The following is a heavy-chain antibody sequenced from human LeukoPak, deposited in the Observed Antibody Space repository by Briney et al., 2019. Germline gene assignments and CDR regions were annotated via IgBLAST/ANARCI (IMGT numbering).Heavy chain of an antibody. CDR2: INPNGGTT. V-gene: IGHV1-46*01. CDR1: GYPFTSYY. Sequence: ASVKVSCKTSGYPFTSYYIYWVRQAPGQGFEWMGRINPNGGTTNHAQKFQGRVTITRDTSASTAYMELSSLRSEDTAVYYCARDQGLWFGELLGGLDWFDPWGQGTLVTVSS. D-gene: IGHD3-10*01. J-gene: IGHJ5*02. CDR3: ARDQGLWFGELLGGLDWFDP.